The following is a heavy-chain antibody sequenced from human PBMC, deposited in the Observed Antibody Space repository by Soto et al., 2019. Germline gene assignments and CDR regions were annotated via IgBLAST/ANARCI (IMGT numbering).Heavy chain of an antibody. CDR1: GFTFKNYW. D-gene: IGHD2-21*02. CDR2: ISADGRET. Sequence: EVQLVESGGGLVQPGGSPRLSCTVSGFTFKNYWMSWVRQAPGKGLEWVAYISADGRETHYVDSVKGRFTISRDNAKNSLYLQMSGLRDEDTAVYFCATHRPSPSSTAYFDFWGQGTLVTVSS. V-gene: IGHV3-7*05. CDR3: ATHRPSPSSTAYFDF. J-gene: IGHJ4*02.